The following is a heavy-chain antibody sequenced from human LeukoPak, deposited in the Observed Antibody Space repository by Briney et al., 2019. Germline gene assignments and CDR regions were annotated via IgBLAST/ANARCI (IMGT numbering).Heavy chain of an antibody. CDR2: IYPGDSDT. Sequence: GESLKISCKGSGYSFTSYWIGWVRQMPGKGLEWMGIIYPGDSDTRYSPSFQGQVTISADKSISTAYLQWSSLKASDTAMYYCARVNPIYYDSSGYSDHWGQGTLVTVSS. CDR3: ARVNPIYYDSSGYSDH. D-gene: IGHD3-22*01. J-gene: IGHJ4*02. V-gene: IGHV5-51*01. CDR1: GYSFTSYW.